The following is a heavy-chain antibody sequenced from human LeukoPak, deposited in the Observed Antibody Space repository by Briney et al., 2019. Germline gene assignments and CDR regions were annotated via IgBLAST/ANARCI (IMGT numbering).Heavy chain of an antibody. CDR3: AKVSRLIMVRGVYFDY. CDR1: GFTFSSYG. CDR2: ISGSGGST. D-gene: IGHD3-10*01. V-gene: IGHV3-23*01. Sequence: GGSLRLSCAASGFTFSSYGMSWVRQAPGKGLEWVSAISGSGGSTYYADSVKGRLTISRDNSKNTLYLQMNSLRAEDTAVYYCAKVSRLIMVRGVYFDYWGQGTLVTVSS. J-gene: IGHJ4*02.